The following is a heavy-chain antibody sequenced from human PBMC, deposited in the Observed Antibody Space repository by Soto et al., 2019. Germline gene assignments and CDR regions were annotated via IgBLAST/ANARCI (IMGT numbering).Heavy chain of an antibody. CDR2: IYYSGST. V-gene: IGHV4-59*05. Sequence: SXTXSLTCTVSIGSIGTYYWSWIGQPPGKXLEWIXSIYYSGSTYXXPSLKSRVXISVETSKNQFSLKMSYVTAADTAVYYCASMDVWGKGTTVTVYS. CDR1: IGSIGTYY. CDR3: ASMDV. J-gene: IGHJ6*04.